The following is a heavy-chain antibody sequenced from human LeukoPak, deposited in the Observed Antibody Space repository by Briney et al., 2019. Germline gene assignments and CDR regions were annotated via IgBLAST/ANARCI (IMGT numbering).Heavy chain of an antibody. CDR2: TNSSGATT. CDR3: AKQSYARSLGE. D-gene: IGHD2-8*01. V-gene: IGHV3-23*01. CDR1: GFPFSDFS. J-gene: IGHJ4*02. Sequence: GGSLRLSCATSGFPFSDFSMSWVRQAPGKGLEWISTTNSSGATTDYAESVKGRFTISRDNSKNILYLQMSSLRVEDTAMYYCAKQSYARSLGEGGPGTLVTVSS.